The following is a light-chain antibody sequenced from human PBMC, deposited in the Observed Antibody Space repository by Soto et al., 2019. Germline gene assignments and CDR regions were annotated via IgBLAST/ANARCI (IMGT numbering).Light chain of an antibody. V-gene: IGKV3-20*01. Sequence: EIVLTQSPGTLSLSPGERATLSCRASQSVDSSYLAWYQQKPGQAPRLLIYGASSRATGIPDRFSGSGSGTDFTLTISRLESEDFAVYYCQQYGRSPRTFGQGTKV. CDR3: QQYGRSPRT. CDR1: QSVDSSY. J-gene: IGKJ1*01. CDR2: GAS.